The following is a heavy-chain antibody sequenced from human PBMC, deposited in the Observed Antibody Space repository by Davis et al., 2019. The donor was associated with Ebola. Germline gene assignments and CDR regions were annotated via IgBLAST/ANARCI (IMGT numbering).Heavy chain of an antibody. CDR2: ISGSGSTT. D-gene: IGHD3-16*01. CDR1: VITFSSYA. V-gene: IGHV3-23*01. Sequence: GGSLRLSCTDSVITFSSYAMTWVRQAPGKGLEWVSAISGSGSTTNYADSVRGRFTISRDNSKNTLFLQLKSLKVEDTAVYYCAKEENGGLFDDWGQGTLVIVS. CDR3: AKEENGGLFDD. J-gene: IGHJ4*02.